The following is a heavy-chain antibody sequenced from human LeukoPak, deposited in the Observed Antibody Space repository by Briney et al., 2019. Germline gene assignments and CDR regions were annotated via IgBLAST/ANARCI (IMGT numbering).Heavy chain of an antibody. CDR1: GYTFSGYY. Sequence: GASVKVSCKASGYTFSGYYVHWVRQAPGQGLEWMGWINPNTGATNYAQKFQGRVTMTRDTSISAAFLELSMLTSDDTAVYYCARDHRTLWFGETEYFQHWGQGTLVTVSS. J-gene: IGHJ1*01. V-gene: IGHV1-2*02. CDR3: ARDHRTLWFGETEYFQH. D-gene: IGHD3-10*01. CDR2: INPNTGAT.